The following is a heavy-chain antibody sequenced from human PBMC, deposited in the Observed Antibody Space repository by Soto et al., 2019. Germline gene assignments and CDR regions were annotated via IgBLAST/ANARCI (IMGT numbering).Heavy chain of an antibody. V-gene: IGHV4-59*01. CDR1: GGSFSSYY. CDR2: IYYSGST. D-gene: IGHD3-22*01. Sequence: NPSETLSLTCTVSGGSFSSYYWSWIRQPPEKGLEWIAYIYYSGSTNYNPSLKSRVTISVDTSKNQFSLRLSSVTAADTAVYYCARVQVAYYYDSSGPYYFDYWGQGTLVTVSS. CDR3: ARVQVAYYYDSSGPYYFDY. J-gene: IGHJ4*02.